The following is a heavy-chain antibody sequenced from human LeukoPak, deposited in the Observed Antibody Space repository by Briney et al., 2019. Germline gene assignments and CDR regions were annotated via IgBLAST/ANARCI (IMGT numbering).Heavy chain of an antibody. CDR1: GYTFTVYY. V-gene: IGHV1-2*02. Sequence: ASVTVSCKASGYTFTVYYMHWGRQAPGQGREGMGWINPNSGGTNYAQKFQGRVTMTRDTSISTAYMELSRLRSDDTAVYYCAREVTYYYDSSGYHYDAFDIWSQGTMVTVSS. CDR3: AREVTYYYDSSGYHYDAFDI. D-gene: IGHD3-22*01. CDR2: INPNSGGT. J-gene: IGHJ3*02.